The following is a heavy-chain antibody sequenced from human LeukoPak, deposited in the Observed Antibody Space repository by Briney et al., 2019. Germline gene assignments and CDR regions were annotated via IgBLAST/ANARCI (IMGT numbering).Heavy chain of an antibody. CDR3: ARFGNSGSYSY. V-gene: IGHV1-18*01. Sequence: ASVKVSCKASGYTFTSYGLSWVRQAPGQGLEWMGWISAHNGNTKYAQKLQGRVTMTADTSTSTVYMELRSLRSDDTAIYYCARFGNSGSYSYWGQGTLVTVSS. D-gene: IGHD1-26*01. CDR1: GYTFTSYG. J-gene: IGHJ4*02. CDR2: ISAHNGNT.